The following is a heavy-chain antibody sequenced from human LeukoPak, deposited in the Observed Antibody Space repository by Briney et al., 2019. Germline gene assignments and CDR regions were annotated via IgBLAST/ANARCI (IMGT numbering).Heavy chain of an antibody. Sequence: GGSLRLSCAASGFTFSSYGMHWVRQAPGKGLEWISYISSSGSTIYYADSVKGRFTISRDNAKNSLYLQMNSLRAEDTAVYYCARTTTMATLVHWGQGTLVTVSS. CDR1: GFTFSSYG. CDR2: ISSSGSTI. CDR3: ARTTTMATLVH. D-gene: IGHD5-24*01. V-gene: IGHV3-48*04. J-gene: IGHJ5*02.